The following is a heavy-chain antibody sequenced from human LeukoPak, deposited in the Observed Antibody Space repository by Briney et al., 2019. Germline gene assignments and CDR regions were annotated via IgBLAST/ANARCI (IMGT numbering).Heavy chain of an antibody. J-gene: IGHJ3*02. V-gene: IGHV3-9*01. Sequence: GGSLRLSCAASGFTFDDYAMHWVRQAPGKGLEWVSGISWNSGSIGYADSVKGRFTISRDNAKNSLYLQMNSLRAEDTALYYCAKDTMGGYCSSTSCYGGAFDIWGQGTMVTVSS. D-gene: IGHD2-2*01. CDR2: ISWNSGSI. CDR3: AKDTMGGYCSSTSCYGGAFDI. CDR1: GFTFDDYA.